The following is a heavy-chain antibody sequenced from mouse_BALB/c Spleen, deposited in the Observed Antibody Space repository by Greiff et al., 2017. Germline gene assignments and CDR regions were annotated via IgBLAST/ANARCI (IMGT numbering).Heavy chain of an antibody. V-gene: IGHV2-9*02. CDR2: IWAGGST. D-gene: IGHD2-4*01. CDR1: GFSLTSYG. CDR3: AREYDYDGYYYAMDY. Sequence: VHLVESGPGLVAPSQSLSITCTVSGFSLTSYGVHWVRQPPGKGLEWLGVIWAGGSTNYNSALMSRLSISKDNSKSQVFLKMNSLQTDDTAMYYCAREYDYDGYYYAMDYWGQGTSVTVSS. J-gene: IGHJ4*01.